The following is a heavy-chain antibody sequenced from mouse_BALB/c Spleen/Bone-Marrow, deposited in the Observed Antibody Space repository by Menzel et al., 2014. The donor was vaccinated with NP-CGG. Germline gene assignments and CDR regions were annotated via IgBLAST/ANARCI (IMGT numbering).Heavy chain of an antibody. J-gene: IGHJ3*01. CDR2: IWGVGTT. V-gene: IGHV2-6-5*01. Sequence: VQLQQSGPGLVAPSQSLSITCTVSGFSLTDYGVSWIRQPPGKGLEWLGVIWGVGTTYYNSALKSRLSISKDNSKSQVFLKMNSLQTDDTAIYYCAKIYYDFDGFAHWCQGTLVTVFA. D-gene: IGHD2-4*01. CDR3: AKIYYDFDGFAH. CDR1: GFSLTDYG.